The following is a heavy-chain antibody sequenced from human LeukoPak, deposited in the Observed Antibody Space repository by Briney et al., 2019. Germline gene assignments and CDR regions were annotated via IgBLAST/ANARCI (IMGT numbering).Heavy chain of an antibody. CDR1: GGTFSSYA. CDR3: ASPYSSSSGYYYYYMDV. J-gene: IGHJ6*03. CDR2: IIPIFGTA. D-gene: IGHD6-6*01. V-gene: IGHV1-69*13. Sequence: GASVNISCKASGGTFSSYAISWVRQAPGQGLEWMGGIIPIFGTANYAQKFQGRVTITADESTSTAYMELSSLRSEDTAVYYCASPYSSSSGYYYYYMDVWGKGTTVTVSS.